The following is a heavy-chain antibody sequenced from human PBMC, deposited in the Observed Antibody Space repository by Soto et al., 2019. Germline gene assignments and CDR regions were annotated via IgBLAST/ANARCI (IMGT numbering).Heavy chain of an antibody. Sequence: QVQLVQSETEVAEPGASVRLSCKTSGYTFSTYGLSWVRQAPGQGLEWMGWTVAISESTIYAQKFQGRVTVTTDRATHTGYLELSRLTSDDTALYYCARVAGYGSGSRHFDNWGQGTLVTVSS. D-gene: IGHD3-10*01. V-gene: IGHV1-18*01. CDR1: GYTFSTYG. CDR3: ARVAGYGSGSRHFDN. CDR2: TVAISEST. J-gene: IGHJ4*02.